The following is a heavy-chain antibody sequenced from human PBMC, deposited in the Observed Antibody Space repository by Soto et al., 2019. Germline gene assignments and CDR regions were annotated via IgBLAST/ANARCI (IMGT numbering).Heavy chain of an antibody. CDR3: ARTDRDFYGLDV. J-gene: IGHJ6*02. V-gene: IGHV3-13*05. CDR1: GFTFRNYD. Sequence: EVQLVESGGGLVQPGGSLRLSCEASGFTFRNYDMHWVRQGTGKGLEWVSGISAAGDPDYADSVEGRFTISRENAQNSFFLQMNSLRVGDTAVYYCARTDRDFYGLDVGGQGTTFIVSS. CDR2: ISAAGDP.